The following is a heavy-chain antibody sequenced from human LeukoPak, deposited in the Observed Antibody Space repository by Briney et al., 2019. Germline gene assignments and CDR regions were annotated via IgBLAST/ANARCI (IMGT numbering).Heavy chain of an antibody. Sequence: GGSLRLSCAVSGFTLSSYSMNWVRQAPGKGLEWVSSLSSSGSYIYYADSVKGRFTISRDNTNHSLYLHMNSLRTEDTAVYCCARDRLSSGWLTDYWREGILVAVSS. CDR2: LSSSGSYI. CDR3: ARDRLSSGWLTDY. V-gene: IGHV3-21*01. D-gene: IGHD6-19*01. CDR1: GFTLSSYS. J-gene: IGHJ4*02.